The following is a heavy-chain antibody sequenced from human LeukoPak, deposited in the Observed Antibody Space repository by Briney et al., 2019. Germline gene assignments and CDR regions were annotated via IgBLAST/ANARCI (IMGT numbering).Heavy chain of an antibody. CDR2: INSDGSST. CDR3: ARVYCSSTSCCGYYYYYMDV. D-gene: IGHD2-2*01. CDR1: GFTFSSYW. Sequence: GGSLRLSCAASGFTFSSYWMHWVRQAPGKGLVWVSRINSDGSSTSYADSVKGRFTISRDNAKNTLYLQMNSLRAEDTAVYYCARVYCSSTSCCGYYYYYMDVWGKGTTVTVSS. J-gene: IGHJ6*03. V-gene: IGHV3-74*01.